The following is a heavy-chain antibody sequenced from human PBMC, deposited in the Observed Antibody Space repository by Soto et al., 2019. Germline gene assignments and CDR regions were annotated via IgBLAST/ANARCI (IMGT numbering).Heavy chain of an antibody. D-gene: IGHD6-13*01. J-gene: IGHJ4*02. CDR3: AKERYSSPFFDY. V-gene: IGHV3-30*18. Sequence: PGGSLRLSCVASVFTFSIYGMHWVRQAPGKGLEWVAVISYDGSNKYYADPVKGRFTISRDNSKNTLYLQMNSLRAEDTAVYYCAKERYSSPFFDYWGQGTMVTVSS. CDR1: VFTFSIYG. CDR2: ISYDGSNK.